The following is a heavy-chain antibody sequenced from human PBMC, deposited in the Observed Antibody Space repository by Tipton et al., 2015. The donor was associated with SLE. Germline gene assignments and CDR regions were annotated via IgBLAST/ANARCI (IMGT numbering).Heavy chain of an antibody. CDR1: GYSISSGYY. CDR2: VYHSGST. Sequence: GLVKPSETLSLTCGVSGYSISSGYYWGWIRQSPGKGPEWIGSVYHSGSTYYNPSLKSRVTISVDTSKNQFTLKLSSVTAADTAVYYCARRYASAYFDYWGQGTLVTVSS. CDR3: ARRYASAYFDY. D-gene: IGHD2-2*01. V-gene: IGHV4-38-2*01. J-gene: IGHJ4*02.